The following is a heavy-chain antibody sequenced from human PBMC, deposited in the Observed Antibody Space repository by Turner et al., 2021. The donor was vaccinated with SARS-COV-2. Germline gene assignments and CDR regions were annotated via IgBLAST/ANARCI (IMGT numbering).Heavy chain of an antibody. CDR1: GFTVSSNY. Sequence: EVQLVESGGGLVQPGGYLRLSCAVSGFTVSSNYMSWVRQAPGKGLEWVSLIYSGGSTYYADSVKGRFTISRHNSKNTLYLQMNSLRAEDTAVYYCARDLNYYGMDVWGQGTTVTVSS. CDR2: IYSGGST. V-gene: IGHV3-53*04. J-gene: IGHJ6*02. CDR3: ARDLNYYGMDV. D-gene: IGHD3-9*01.